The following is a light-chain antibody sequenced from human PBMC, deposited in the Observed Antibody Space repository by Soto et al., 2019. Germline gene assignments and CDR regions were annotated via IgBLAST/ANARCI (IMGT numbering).Light chain of an antibody. J-gene: IGKJ5*01. CDR2: KAS. CDR3: QQYDSYYSIT. Sequence: DIQMTQSPSTLSAFVGDRVTITCRASQSISTWLAWYQQKPGKAPNLLIYKASTLEIGVPPRFSGSGSGTEVTLPIISRQPDDFLTNYCQQYDSYYSITFGQGTRLEIK. V-gene: IGKV1-5*03. CDR1: QSISTW.